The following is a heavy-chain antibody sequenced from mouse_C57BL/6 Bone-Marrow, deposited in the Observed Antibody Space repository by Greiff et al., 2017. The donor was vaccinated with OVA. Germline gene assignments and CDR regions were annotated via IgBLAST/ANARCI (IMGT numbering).Heavy chain of an antibody. V-gene: IGHV1-52*01. CDR3: ARSIYYEYDGGWFAY. D-gene: IGHD2-4*01. J-gene: IGHJ3*01. CDR1: GYTFTSYW. CDR2: IDPSDSET. Sequence: QVQLQQPGAELVRPGSSVKLSCKASGYTFTSYWMHWVKQRPIQGLEWIGNIDPSDSETHYNQKFKDKAALTVDKSSSTAYMQLSSLTSEDSAVYYCARSIYYEYDGGWFAYWGQGTLVTVSA.